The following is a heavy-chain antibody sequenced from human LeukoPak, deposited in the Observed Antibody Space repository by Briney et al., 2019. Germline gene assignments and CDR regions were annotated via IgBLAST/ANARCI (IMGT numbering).Heavy chain of an antibody. CDR2: IKQDGSEK. V-gene: IGHV3-7*01. Sequence: GGSLRLSCAGSGFIFDDSWLSWVRQTPGKGLEWVANIKQDGSEKYYLASVRGRFTISRDNAKNSLYLQMNSLRVEDTAVYYCARERRYSGSYPPSLDYWGQGTLVTVSS. CDR1: GFIFDDSW. CDR3: ARERRYSGSYPPSLDY. D-gene: IGHD1-26*01. J-gene: IGHJ4*02.